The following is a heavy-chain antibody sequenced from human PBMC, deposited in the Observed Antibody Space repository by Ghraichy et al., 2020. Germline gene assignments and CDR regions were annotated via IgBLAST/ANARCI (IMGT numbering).Heavy chain of an antibody. D-gene: IGHD5-12*01. J-gene: IGHJ6*02. CDR2: IKQDGSEK. V-gene: IGHV3-7*01. Sequence: GGSLRLSCAASGFTFSGYWMSWVRQAPGKGLEWVASIKQDGSEKKYVDSVKGRFTISRDNAKNSLYLQMNSPRAEDTAVYYCAKNIVAAGKILYYYYGMDVWGHGTTVTVSS. CDR1: GFTFSGYW. CDR3: AKNIVAAGKILYYYYGMDV.